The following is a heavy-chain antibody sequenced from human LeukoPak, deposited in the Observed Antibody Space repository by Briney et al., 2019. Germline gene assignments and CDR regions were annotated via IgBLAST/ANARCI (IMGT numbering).Heavy chain of an antibody. V-gene: IGHV3-48*03. CDR1: GFTFSSYE. CDR2: IGSSDSTT. J-gene: IGHJ4*02. D-gene: IGHD6-13*01. Sequence: GGSLRVSCVASGFTFSSYEMNWVRQAPGKGLEWLSYIGSSDSTTHYADSVKGRFTISRDNAKNSLYLQMNSLRVEDTAVYYCARGSIAAAVISRSTPLDYWGQGTLVTVSS. CDR3: ARGSIAAAVISRSTPLDY.